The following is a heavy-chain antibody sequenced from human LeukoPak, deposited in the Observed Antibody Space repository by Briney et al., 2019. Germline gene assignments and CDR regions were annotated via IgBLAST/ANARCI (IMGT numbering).Heavy chain of an antibody. J-gene: IGHJ6*03. D-gene: IGHD6-19*01. CDR2: IYTSGST. Sequence: SETLSLTCTVSGGSISSGSYYWSWIRQPAGKGLEWIGRIYTSGSTNYNPSLKSRVTISVDTSKNQFSLKLSSVTAADTAVYYCARVGSEAPGYSSGRTYYYYYMDVWGKGTTVTISS. CDR3: ARVGSEAPGYSSGRTYYYYYMDV. CDR1: GGSISSGSYY. V-gene: IGHV4-61*02.